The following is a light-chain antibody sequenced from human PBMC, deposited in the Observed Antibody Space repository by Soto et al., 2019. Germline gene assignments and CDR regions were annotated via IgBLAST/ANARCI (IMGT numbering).Light chain of an antibody. V-gene: IGLV2-11*01. CDR2: DVN. CDR1: SSDIGGYKY. CDR3: CSYAGTTHV. Sequence: QLVLTQPASVSGSPGQSVTISCTGSSSDIGGYKYVSWYQQLPGKAPKLMIYDVNKRPSGVPDRFSGSNSGNTASLTISGLQAEDEADYYCCSYAGTTHVFGIGTKLTVL. J-gene: IGLJ1*01.